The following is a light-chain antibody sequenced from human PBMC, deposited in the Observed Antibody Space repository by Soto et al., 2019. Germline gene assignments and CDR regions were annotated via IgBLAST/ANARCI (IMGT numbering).Light chain of an antibody. J-gene: IGKJ3*01. CDR3: QHYGGSFT. V-gene: IGKV3-20*01. Sequence: EIVLTQSPGTLSLSPGERATLSCRASQSVASTYLAWYQQKPGQAPRLLIYGAFNRAAGIPDRFSGSGSGTDFTLTISRLEPEDFAVYYCQHYGGSFTFGPGTKVDIK. CDR2: GAF. CDR1: QSVASTY.